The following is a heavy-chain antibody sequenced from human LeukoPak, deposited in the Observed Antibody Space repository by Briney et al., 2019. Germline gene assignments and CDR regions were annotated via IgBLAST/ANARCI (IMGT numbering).Heavy chain of an antibody. Sequence: GGSLRLSCAASGFTFSSFGMYWVRQAPGKGLEWVAVLWYDGSHKYYADSVKGRFTISRDNSKNMLYLQMNSLRAEDTAVYYCARDSEQLADDYYYYMEFWGKGTTVTVS. V-gene: IGHV3-33*07. CDR2: LWYDGSHK. D-gene: IGHD6-6*01. CDR1: GFTFSSFG. J-gene: IGHJ6*03. CDR3: ARDSEQLADDYYYYMEF.